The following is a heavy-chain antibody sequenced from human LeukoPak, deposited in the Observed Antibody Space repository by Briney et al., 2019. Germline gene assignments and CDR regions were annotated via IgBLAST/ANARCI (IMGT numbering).Heavy chain of an antibody. J-gene: IGHJ4*02. CDR1: GGSISSYY. D-gene: IGHD6-19*01. Sequence: SETLSLTCTVSGGSISSYYWSWIRQPAGKGLEWIGRIYTSGSTNYNPSLKSRVTMSVGTSKNQFSLKLSSVTAADTAVYYCARDATGIAVAGTDDYWGQGTLVTVSS. CDR3: ARDATGIAVAGTDDY. V-gene: IGHV4-4*07. CDR2: IYTSGST.